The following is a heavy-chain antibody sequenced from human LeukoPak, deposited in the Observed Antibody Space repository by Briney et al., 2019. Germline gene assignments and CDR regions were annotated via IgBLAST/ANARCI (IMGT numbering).Heavy chain of an antibody. CDR3: ARQTPPRGPRKGYSSGWYRGWWFDP. D-gene: IGHD6-19*01. CDR1: GGSLSSYY. CDR2: IYYSGGT. Sequence: SETLSLTCTVSGGSLSSYYWKLIRQPPGKGPEWIGYIYYSGGTNYNPSLKSRVTISVDTSKNQFSLKLSSVTAADTAVYYCARQTPPRGPRKGYSSGWYRGWWFDPWGQGTLVTVSS. V-gene: IGHV4-59*08. J-gene: IGHJ5*02.